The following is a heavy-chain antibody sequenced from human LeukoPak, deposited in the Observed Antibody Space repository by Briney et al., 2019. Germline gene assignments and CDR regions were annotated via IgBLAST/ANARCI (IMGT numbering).Heavy chain of an antibody. D-gene: IGHD3-3*01. Sequence: GGSLRLSCAASGFTFSSYAMSWVRQAPGKGLEWVSAISGSGGSTYYADSVKGRFTISRDDSNNALYLQMHSLRAEDTALYYCASGPPFLKYFEYWGQGTLVTASS. CDR2: ISGSGGST. J-gene: IGHJ4*02. CDR3: ASGPPFLKYFEY. V-gene: IGHV3-23*01. CDR1: GFTFSSYA.